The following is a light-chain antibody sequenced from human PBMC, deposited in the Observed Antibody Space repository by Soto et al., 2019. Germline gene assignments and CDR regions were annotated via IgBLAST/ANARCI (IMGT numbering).Light chain of an antibody. CDR2: GAS. Sequence: EIVMTQSPATLSVSPEERATLSCSASQNILSNLAWYQQKPGQAPRLLIYGASTRATGIPARFSGSGYGTEFNLTISSLQSEDFEIYYCQQYNNWPITFGQGTRLEIK. V-gene: IGKV3-15*01. J-gene: IGKJ5*01. CDR3: QQYNNWPIT. CDR1: QNILSN.